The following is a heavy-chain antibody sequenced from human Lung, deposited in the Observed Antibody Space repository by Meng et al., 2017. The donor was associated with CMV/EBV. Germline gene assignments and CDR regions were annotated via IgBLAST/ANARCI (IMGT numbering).Heavy chain of an antibody. V-gene: IGHV4-39*01. CDR1: GGSISSSSYY. CDR2: IYYSGST. CDR3: ARQSPSQYYYDSSGFHNWFDP. J-gene: IGHJ5*02. D-gene: IGHD3-22*01. Sequence: SXTXSLXCTVPGGSISSSSYYWGWIRQPPGKGLEWIGSIYYSGSTYYNPSLKSRVTISVDTSKNQFSLKLSSVTAADTAVYYCARQSPSQYYYDSSGFHNWFDPXGQGXLVTVSS.